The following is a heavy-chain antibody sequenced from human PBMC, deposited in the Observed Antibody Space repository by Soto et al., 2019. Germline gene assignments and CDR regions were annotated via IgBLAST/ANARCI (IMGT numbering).Heavy chain of an antibody. CDR1: GGYISSSSYY. CDR3: AAVAGTSYFDY. Sequence: QLQLQESGPGLVKPSETLSLTCTVSGGYISSSSYYWGWIRQPPGKGLEWIGSIYYSGSTYYNPSLKSRVTISVDTSKNQFSLKLSSVTAADTAVYYCAAVAGTSYFDYWGQGTLVTVSS. J-gene: IGHJ4*02. D-gene: IGHD6-19*01. CDR2: IYYSGST. V-gene: IGHV4-39*01.